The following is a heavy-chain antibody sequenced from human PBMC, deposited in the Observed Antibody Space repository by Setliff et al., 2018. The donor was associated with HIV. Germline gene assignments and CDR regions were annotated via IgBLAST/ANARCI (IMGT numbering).Heavy chain of an antibody. D-gene: IGHD3-22*01. CDR3: ARLGDNSDWRSNYFFYYMDV. Sequence: SETLSLTCTVSGESLAGSRYSWGWVRQSPGQGLEWLGNLFHTGSSYFNPSLKSRLTMSVYTSKDQFSLSLISMTAADSAVYYCARLGDNSDWRSNYFFYYMDVWGKGVTVTVSS. V-gene: IGHV4-39*01. J-gene: IGHJ6*03. CDR1: GESLAGSRYS. CDR2: LFHTGSS.